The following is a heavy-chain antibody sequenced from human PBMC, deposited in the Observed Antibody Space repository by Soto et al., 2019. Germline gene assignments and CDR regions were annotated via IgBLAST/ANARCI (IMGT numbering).Heavy chain of an antibody. D-gene: IGHD1-26*01. CDR3: ARGVTSGSFPPFDY. V-gene: IGHV1-69*14. CDR1: GDSFSSYS. J-gene: IGHJ4*02. CDR2: FSPIFGTA. Sequence: QVQLVQSGAEVKEPGSSVRVSCKASGDSFSSYSFSWVRQAPGQGLVWMGGFSPIFGTANYAQNFLLRLTITADKSTSTAYMELSSLTFEDTAVYYCARGVTSGSFPPFDYWGQGTLVTVSS.